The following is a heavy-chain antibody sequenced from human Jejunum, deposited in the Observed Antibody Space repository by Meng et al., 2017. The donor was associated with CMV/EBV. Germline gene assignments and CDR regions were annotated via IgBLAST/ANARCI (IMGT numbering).Heavy chain of an antibody. D-gene: IGHD2-21*02. CDR3: ARVGAYCGGDCYHPR. V-gene: IGHV4-4*02. Sequence: QVRLQESGPGLVKPSGTLSLTCAVSGGSLSSRNWWSWVRQPSGKGLEWIGEIYHSGSTNYNPSLKSRVTISVDESKNQFSLRLSSVTAADTAVYYCARVGAYCGGDCYHPRWGQGTLVTVSS. J-gene: IGHJ4*02. CDR2: IYHSGST. CDR1: GGSLSSRNW.